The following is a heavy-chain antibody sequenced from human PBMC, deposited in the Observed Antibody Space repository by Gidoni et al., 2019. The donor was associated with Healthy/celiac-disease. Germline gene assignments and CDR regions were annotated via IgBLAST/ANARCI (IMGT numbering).Heavy chain of an antibody. CDR3: ARERVTMIVENYGMDV. D-gene: IGHD3-22*01. CDR2: IYSGGST. CDR1: GFTVSSNY. Sequence: EVQLVETGGGLIQPGGSLRLSCAASGFTVSSNYMRWVRQDPGKGLEWVAVIYSGGSTYYADSVKGRFTISRDNSKNTLYLQMNSLRAEDTAVYYCARERVTMIVENYGMDVWGQGTTVTVSS. V-gene: IGHV3-53*02. J-gene: IGHJ6*02.